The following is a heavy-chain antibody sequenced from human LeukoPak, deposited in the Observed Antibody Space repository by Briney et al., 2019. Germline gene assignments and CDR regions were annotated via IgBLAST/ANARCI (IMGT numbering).Heavy chain of an antibody. CDR3: ATLTGYSSESWFDP. J-gene: IGHJ5*02. V-gene: IGHV4-59*01. Sequence: PSETLSLTCTVSGGSISSYYWSWIRQPPGKGLEWIGYIYYTGSTNYNPSLKSRVTISVDTSKNQFSLKLSSVTAADTAVYYCATLTGYSSESWFDPWGQGIRSPSPQ. CDR2: IYYTGST. CDR1: GGSISSYY. D-gene: IGHD3-9*01.